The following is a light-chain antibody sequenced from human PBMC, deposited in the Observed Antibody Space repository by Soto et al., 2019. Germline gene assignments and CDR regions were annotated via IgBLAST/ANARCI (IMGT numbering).Light chain of an antibody. V-gene: IGKV3D-20*02. CDR2: DAS. CDR1: QSVSSSY. Sequence: EIVLTQSPGTLSLSPGERATLSCRASQSVSSSYLAWYQQKPGQAPRLLIYDASSRATGIPARFSGGGSGTDFTLTISSLELEDFAVYYCQHRTNWSWTFGQGTKVDIK. J-gene: IGKJ1*01. CDR3: QHRTNWSWT.